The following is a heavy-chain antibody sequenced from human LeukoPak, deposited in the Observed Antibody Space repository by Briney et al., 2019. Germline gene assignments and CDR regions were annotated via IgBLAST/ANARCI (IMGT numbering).Heavy chain of an antibody. J-gene: IGHJ6*03. D-gene: IGHD3-10*01. CDR1: GFTFSSYG. CDR2: ISGSGGDT. CDR3: AKDGYYGSGARNYYYYYYMDV. V-gene: IGHV3-23*01. Sequence: GGSLRLSCAASGFTFSSYGMSWVRQAPGKGLEWVSVISGSGGDTYYADSVKGRFTISRDNSKNTLYLQMNSLRAEDTAVYYCAKDGYYGSGARNYYYYYYMDVWGKGTTVTVSS.